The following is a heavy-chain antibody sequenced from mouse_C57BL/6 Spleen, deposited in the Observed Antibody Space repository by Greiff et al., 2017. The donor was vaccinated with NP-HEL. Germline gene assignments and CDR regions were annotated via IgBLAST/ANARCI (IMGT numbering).Heavy chain of an antibody. CDR1: GYTFTDYY. CDR2: INPNNGGT. J-gene: IGHJ3*01. D-gene: IGHD1-1*02. CDR3: ARGGASAY. V-gene: IGHV1-26*01. Sequence: VQLQQSGPELVKPGASVKISCTASGYTFTDYYMNWVKQSHGKSLEWIGDINPNNGGTSYTQKFKGKATLTVDKSSSTAYMELRSLTSEDSAVDYCARGGASAYWGQGTLVTVAA.